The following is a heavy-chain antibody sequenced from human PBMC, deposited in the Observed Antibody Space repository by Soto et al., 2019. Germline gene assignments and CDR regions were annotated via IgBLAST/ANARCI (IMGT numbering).Heavy chain of an antibody. CDR3: AGSCSGGSCYSPGNYYGMDV. CDR2: INPNSGGT. J-gene: IGHJ6*02. V-gene: IGHV1-2*02. CDR1: GYTFTGYY. D-gene: IGHD2-15*01. Sequence: WASVKVSCKASGYTFTGYYMHWVRQAPGQGLEWMGWINPNSGGTNYAQKFQGRVTMTRDTSISTAYMELSRLRSDDTAVYYCAGSCSGGSCYSPGNYYGMDVWGQGTTVTVSS.